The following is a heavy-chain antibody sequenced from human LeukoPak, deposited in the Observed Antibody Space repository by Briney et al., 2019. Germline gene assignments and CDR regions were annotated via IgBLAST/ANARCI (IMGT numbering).Heavy chain of an antibody. CDR1: GYTFTSHY. Sequence: ASVKVSCKASGYTFTSHYMHWVRQAPGQGLEWMGIINPSGGSTGYAQKFQGRVTMTRDTSTSTVYMELSSLRSEDTAVYYCARDNYYYYYGMDVWGQGTTVTVSS. CDR3: ARDNYYYYYGMDV. J-gene: IGHJ6*02. V-gene: IGHV1-46*01. CDR2: INPSGGST.